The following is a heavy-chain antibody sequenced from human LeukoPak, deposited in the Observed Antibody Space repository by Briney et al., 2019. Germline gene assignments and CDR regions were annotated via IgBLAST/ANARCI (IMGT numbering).Heavy chain of an antibody. V-gene: IGHV1-8*01. Sequence: ASVKVSCKASGYTFTSYDINWVRQATGQGLEWMGWMNPNSGNTGYAQKFQGRVTMTRNTSISTAYMELSSLRSEDTAVYYCARVPGSGRIQLWLSRTIGYYFDYWGQGTLVTVSS. CDR2: MNPNSGNT. J-gene: IGHJ4*02. CDR1: GYTFTSYD. CDR3: ARVPGSGRIQLWLSRTIGYYFDY. D-gene: IGHD5-18*01.